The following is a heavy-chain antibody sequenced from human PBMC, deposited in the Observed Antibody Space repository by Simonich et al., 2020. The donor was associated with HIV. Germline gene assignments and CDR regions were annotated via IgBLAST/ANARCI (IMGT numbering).Heavy chain of an antibody. CDR2: VDHEQDET. J-gene: IGHJ4*02. CDR3: ATVGLRDGYNYY. CDR1: GYTLTDYY. Sequence: EVQLVQSGAEVKKPGATVKISCRVFGYTLTDYYIHWVQQVPGKGLVWIGLVDHEQDETIYAEKFQGRLTITADTSPDIAYMELSSLRSEDTAVYYCATVGLRDGYNYYWGQGTLITVSS. D-gene: IGHD1-1*01. V-gene: IGHV1-69-2*01.